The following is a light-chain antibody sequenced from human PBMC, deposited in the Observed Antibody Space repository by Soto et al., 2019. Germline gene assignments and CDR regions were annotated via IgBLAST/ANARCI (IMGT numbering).Light chain of an antibody. Sequence: DIQMTQSPSTLSASVGDRVTITCRASQSISSWLAWYQQKPGKAPKLLIYKASSLESGVPSRFSGSGSGTEFTLTXXXXXXDDFATYYCQQYXXXXTFXXGXXXXIK. CDR1: QSISSW. CDR3: QQYXXXXT. CDR2: KAS. J-gene: IGKJ1*01. V-gene: IGKV1-5*03.